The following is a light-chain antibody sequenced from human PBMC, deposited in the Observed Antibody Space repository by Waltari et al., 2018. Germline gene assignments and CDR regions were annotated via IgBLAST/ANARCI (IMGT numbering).Light chain of an antibody. CDR1: HTGSTL. J-gene: IGLJ1*01. CDR3: QVWDSSSDHYV. Sequence: SYVLTHSPSVSVPPGQTARLTCRGHHTGSTLVHWYQQKPCQAPVLVVYDDGDRPSGIPERFSGSNSGNTATLTISRVEAGDEADYYCQVWDSSSDHYVFGTGTKVTVL. V-gene: IGLV3-21*02. CDR2: DDG.